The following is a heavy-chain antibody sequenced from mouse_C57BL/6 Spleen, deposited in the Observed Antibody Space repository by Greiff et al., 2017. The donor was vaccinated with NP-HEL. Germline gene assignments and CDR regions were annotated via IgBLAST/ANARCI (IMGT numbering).Heavy chain of an antibody. CDR2: IYPSDSET. Sequence: QVQLQQPGAELVRPGSSVKLSCKASGYTFTSYWMDWVKQRPGQGLEWIGNIYPSDSETHYNQKFKDKATLTVDKSSSTAYMQLSSLTSEDSAVYYCAREARYGSGYVLFDYWGQGTTLTVSS. CDR3: AREARYGSGYVLFDY. D-gene: IGHD3-2*02. J-gene: IGHJ2*01. CDR1: GYTFTSYW. V-gene: IGHV1-61*01.